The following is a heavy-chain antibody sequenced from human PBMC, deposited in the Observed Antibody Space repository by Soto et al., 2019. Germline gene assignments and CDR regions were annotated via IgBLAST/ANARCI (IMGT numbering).Heavy chain of an antibody. J-gene: IGHJ6*02. Sequence: PSQTLSLTCAISGDSVSSNSAAWNWIRQSPSRGLEWLGRTYYRSKWYNDYAVSVKSRITINPDTSKNQFSLQLNSVTPEDTAVYYCARSGWGQWLVGYYYYGMDVWGQGTTVTVSS. V-gene: IGHV6-1*01. CDR1: GDSVSSNSAA. CDR2: TYYRSKWYN. CDR3: ARSGWGQWLVGYYYYGMDV. D-gene: IGHD6-19*01.